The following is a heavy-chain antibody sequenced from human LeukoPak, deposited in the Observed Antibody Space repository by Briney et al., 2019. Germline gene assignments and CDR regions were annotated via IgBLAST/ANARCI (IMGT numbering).Heavy chain of an antibody. Sequence: ASVKVSCKASGYIFTTYYMHWVRQAPGQGLEWTGIINASGGGTSYAQKFQGRVTMTRDTSTSTVYMELSSLRSEDTAVYYCARDMTTVTTSFEAFDIWGQGTMVTVSS. V-gene: IGHV1-46*01. CDR1: GYIFTTYY. CDR3: ARDMTTVTTSFEAFDI. D-gene: IGHD4-17*01. CDR2: INASGGGT. J-gene: IGHJ3*02.